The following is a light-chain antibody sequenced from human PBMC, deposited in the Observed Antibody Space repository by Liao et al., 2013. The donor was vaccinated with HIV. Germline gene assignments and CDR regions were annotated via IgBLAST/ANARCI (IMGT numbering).Light chain of an antibody. J-gene: IGLJ2*01. V-gene: IGLV3-21*01. Sequence: SYELTQPPSVSVAPGKTARITCGGNNIGSETVHWYQQKPGQSPVLVIYHDDDRPSGIPERFSGSNSGNTATLTISGAQVMDEADYYCQAWDTTTALLGGGTKLTVL. CDR1: NIGSET. CDR2: HDD. CDR3: QAWDTTTAL.